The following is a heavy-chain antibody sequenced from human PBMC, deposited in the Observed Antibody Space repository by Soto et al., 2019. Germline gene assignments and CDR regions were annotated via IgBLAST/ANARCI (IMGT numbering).Heavy chain of an antibody. D-gene: IGHD3-10*01. J-gene: IGHJ4*02. Sequence: QVQLVQSGAEVKRPGSSVKVSCKASGDTFAFHSINWMRQAPGLGLEWMGRINPILSMSNYAQRFQGRVTMTADKSKSTAYVVLSSLRSEDTAIYYCATSYGSGYRAFDYWGQGALVTVSS. CDR1: GDTFAFHS. CDR3: ATSYGSGYRAFDY. CDR2: INPILSMS. V-gene: IGHV1-69*02.